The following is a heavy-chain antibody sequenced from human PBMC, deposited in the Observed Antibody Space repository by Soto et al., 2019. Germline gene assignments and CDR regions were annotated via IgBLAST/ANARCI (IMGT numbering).Heavy chain of an antibody. CDR3: ARPWITYYYYGMDV. V-gene: IGHV1-69*13. D-gene: IGHD2-2*03. J-gene: IGHJ6*02. CDR2: IIPIFATA. CDR1: GGTFSGYA. Sequence: SVKVSCKASGGTFSGYAISWVRQAPGQGLEWMGGIIPIFATAKYAQKFQGRVTITADESTSTAYMELSSQRSEDTAVYYCARPWITYYYYGMDVWGQGTTVSV.